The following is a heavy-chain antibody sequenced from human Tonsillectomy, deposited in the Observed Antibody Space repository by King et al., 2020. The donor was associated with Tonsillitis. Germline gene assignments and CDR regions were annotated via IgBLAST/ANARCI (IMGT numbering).Heavy chain of an antibody. Sequence: VQLVESGGGVVQPGRSLRLSCAASGFTFSSYAMHWVRQAPGKGVEWVGVISYDGSNKYYADSVKGRFTISRDNSKNTLYLQMNSLRTEDTAVYFCAGEQWLVPSPFDYWGQGTLVTVSS. D-gene: IGHD6-19*01. J-gene: IGHJ4*02. CDR2: ISYDGSNK. CDR3: AGEQWLVPSPFDY. V-gene: IGHV3-30*01. CDR1: GFTFSSYA.